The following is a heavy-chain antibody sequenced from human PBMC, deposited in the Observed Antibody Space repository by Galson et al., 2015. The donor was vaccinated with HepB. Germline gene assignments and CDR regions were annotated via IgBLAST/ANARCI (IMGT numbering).Heavy chain of an antibody. CDR3: AKDSAVAGLFDY. V-gene: IGHV3-9*01. CDR1: GFTFDDYA. J-gene: IGHJ4*02. D-gene: IGHD6-19*01. Sequence: SLRLSCAASGFTFDDYAMHWVRQAPGKGLEWVSGISWNSGSIGYADSVKGRFTISRDNAKNSLYLQMNSLRAEDTALYYCAKDSAVAGLFDYWGQGTLVTVSS. CDR2: ISWNSGSI.